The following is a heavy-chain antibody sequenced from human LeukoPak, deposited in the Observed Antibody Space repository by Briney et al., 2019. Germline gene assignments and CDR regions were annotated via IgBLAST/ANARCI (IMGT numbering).Heavy chain of an antibody. Sequence: GGSLRLSCAASGFTFSSYWMSWVRQAPGKGLEWVANIKEDGSKKNYVDSVKGRFTISRDNTKNSLYLQMNSLRAEDTAVYYCATPLDYYDTSGYHEGGDWGQGTLVTVSS. CDR3: ATPLDYYDTSGYHEGGD. D-gene: IGHD3-22*01. CDR2: IKEDGSKK. V-gene: IGHV3-7*03. J-gene: IGHJ4*02. CDR1: GFTFSSYW.